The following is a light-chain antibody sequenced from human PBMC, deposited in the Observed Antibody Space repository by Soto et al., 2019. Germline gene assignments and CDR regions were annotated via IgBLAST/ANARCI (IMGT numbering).Light chain of an antibody. CDR2: SNN. CDR1: GSNTGSNT. V-gene: IGLV1-44*01. J-gene: IGLJ1*01. CDR3: AAWDDSLKGYV. Sequence: QLVLTQPPSASGTPGQRVTISCSGSGSNTGSNTVNWYQQLPGTAPKLLIYSNNQRPSGVPERFSGSKSGSSASLAISGLQSEDEADYYCAAWDDSLKGYVFGTGTKVTVL.